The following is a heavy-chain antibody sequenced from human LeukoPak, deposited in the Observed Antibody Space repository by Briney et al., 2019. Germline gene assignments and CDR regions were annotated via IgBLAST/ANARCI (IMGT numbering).Heavy chain of an antibody. J-gene: IGHJ4*02. Sequence: SETLSLTCTVSGGSISSYYWSWIRQPPGKGLEWIGNIYYSGSTNYNPSLKSRATISIDTSKNQFSLKLSSVTAADTAVYYCARIGTGSSSLYYFDHWGQGTLVTVSS. V-gene: IGHV4-59*01. CDR1: GGSISSYY. D-gene: IGHD6-6*01. CDR3: ARIGTGSSSLYYFDH. CDR2: IYYSGST.